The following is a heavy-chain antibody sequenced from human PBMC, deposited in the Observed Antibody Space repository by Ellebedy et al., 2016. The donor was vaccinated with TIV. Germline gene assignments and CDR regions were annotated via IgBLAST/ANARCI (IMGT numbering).Heavy chain of an antibody. J-gene: IGHJ5*02. Sequence: ASVKVSCKASGYTFTKYGISWVRRAPGQGLEWMGWISGYNGDTNYAQKFQGRVTMTIDTSTSTVYMELRSLSFDDTAVYYCTRGFYEKFDPWGQGTLVTVS. CDR2: ISGYNGDT. V-gene: IGHV1-18*04. CDR1: GYTFTKYG. CDR3: TRGFYEKFDP. D-gene: IGHD5/OR15-5a*01.